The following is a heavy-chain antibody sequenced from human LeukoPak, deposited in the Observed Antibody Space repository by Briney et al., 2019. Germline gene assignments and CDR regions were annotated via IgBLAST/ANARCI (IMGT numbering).Heavy chain of an antibody. J-gene: IGHJ4*02. Sequence: KPGGSLRLSCAASGFTFSDYYMSWIRQAPGKGLEWVSYIGSSGSTIYYADSVKGRFTISRDNAKNSLYLQMNSLRAEDTAVYYCASRDSSSLFDYWGQGTLVTVSS. CDR1: GFTFSDYY. V-gene: IGHV3-11*04. CDR2: IGSSGSTI. CDR3: ASRDSSSLFDY. D-gene: IGHD6-6*01.